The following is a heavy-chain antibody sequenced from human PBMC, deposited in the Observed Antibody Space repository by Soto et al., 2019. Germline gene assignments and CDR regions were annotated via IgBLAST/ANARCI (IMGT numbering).Heavy chain of an antibody. CDR1: CGSSVGFC. Sequence: LVTQRLPRTVACGSSVGFCWRRIRKPPGKGLEWIGEINHSGSTNYNPSLKSRVTISVDTSKNQFSLKLSSVTAADTAAYYCAQIAVAGTGNFDYWGQGTLVTVSS. V-gene: IGHV4-34*01. CDR2: INHSGST. J-gene: IGHJ4*02. CDR3: AQIAVAGTGNFDY. D-gene: IGHD6-19*01.